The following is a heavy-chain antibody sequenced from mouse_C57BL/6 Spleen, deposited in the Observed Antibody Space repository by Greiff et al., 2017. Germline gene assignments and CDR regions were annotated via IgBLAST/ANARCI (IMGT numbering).Heavy chain of an antibody. CDR2: IDPEDGET. CDR1: GFNIKDYY. CDR3: ASVLGQAGFDY. Sequence: VQLQQSGAELVKPGASVKLSCTASGFNIKDYYMHWVKQRTEQGLEWIGRIDPEDGETKYATKFQGKATITADTSSNTAYLQLSSLTSEDTAVYYCASVLGQAGFDYWGQGTTLTVSS. V-gene: IGHV14-2*01. J-gene: IGHJ2*01. D-gene: IGHD3-3*01.